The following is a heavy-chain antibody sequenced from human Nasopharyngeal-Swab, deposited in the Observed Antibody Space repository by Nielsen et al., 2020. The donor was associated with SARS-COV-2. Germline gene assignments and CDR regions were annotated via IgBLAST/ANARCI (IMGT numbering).Heavy chain of an antibody. J-gene: IGHJ4*02. CDR3: ARAGYYDSSGYYIGVGQLDY. CDR1: GYSFTSYW. D-gene: IGHD3-22*01. Sequence: GESLKISCKGSGYSFTSYWIGWVRQMPGKGLEWMGIIYPGDSDTRYSPSFQGQVTLSADKSISTAYLQWSSLKASDTAMYYCARAGYYDSSGYYIGVGQLDYWGQGTLVTVSS. CDR2: IYPGDSDT. V-gene: IGHV5-51*01.